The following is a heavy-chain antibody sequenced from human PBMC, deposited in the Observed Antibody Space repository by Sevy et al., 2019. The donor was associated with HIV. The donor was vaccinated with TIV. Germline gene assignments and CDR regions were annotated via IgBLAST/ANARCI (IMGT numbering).Heavy chain of an antibody. CDR3: ARDGVYSIKWYPLY. D-gene: IGHD6-13*01. CDR2: ISDEGTRP. CDR1: GFAFSSHA. J-gene: IGHJ4*01. V-gene: IGHV3-30-3*01. Sequence: GGSLRLSCAASGFAFSSHAMHWVRQAPGKGLEWVAVISDEGTRPFHAASVEGRFTISRDNSKNMFSLQINSLRPEDTAVYFCARDGVYSIKWYPLYWGHGTLVTVSS.